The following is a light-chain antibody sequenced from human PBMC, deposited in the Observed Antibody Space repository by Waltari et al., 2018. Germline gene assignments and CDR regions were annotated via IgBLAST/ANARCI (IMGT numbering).Light chain of an antibody. V-gene: IGLV1-40*01. CDR3: QSFDIRLSGGVV. CDR2: GNN. Sequence: QSVLTQPPSMSGAPGQRVTISCTGSSSNIGAGHDVHWYQVFPGTAPKLLIYGNNNRPQGAPDRFSGSKSDTSASLAIGGLQAEDEADYYCQSFDIRLSGGVVFGGGTKVTVL. J-gene: IGLJ3*02. CDR1: SSNIGAGHD.